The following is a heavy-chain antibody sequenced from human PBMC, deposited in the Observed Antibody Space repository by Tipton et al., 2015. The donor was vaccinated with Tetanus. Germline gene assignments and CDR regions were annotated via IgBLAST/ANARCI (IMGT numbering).Heavy chain of an antibody. CDR3: ARAGPQATFGVKYGMDV. V-gene: IGHV1-2*02. CDR1: GYTFTGNY. CDR2: INPDSGGT. D-gene: IGHD3-3*01. J-gene: IGHJ6*02. Sequence: QLVQSGAEMRKPGASVKVSCKAAGYTFTGNYLQWVRQAPGQGLEWMGWINPDSGGTNSAQKFQGRVTMTRDTSISTAYMELSRLRSDDTAVYYCARAGPQATFGVKYGMDVWGQGTTVTVSS.